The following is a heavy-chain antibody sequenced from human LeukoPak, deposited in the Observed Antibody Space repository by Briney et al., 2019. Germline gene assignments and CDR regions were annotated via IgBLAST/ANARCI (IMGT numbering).Heavy chain of an antibody. D-gene: IGHD1-26*01. CDR3: ASNREVGPHYYYYYMDV. J-gene: IGHJ6*03. V-gene: IGHV1-69*05. CDR1: GGTFSSYA. CDR2: IIPIFGTA. Sequence: RASVKVSCKASGGTFSSYAISWVRQAPGQGLEWMGGIIPIFGTANYAQKFQGRVTITTDESTSTAYMELSSLRSEDTAVYYCASNREVGPHYYYYYMDVWAKGPRSPSP.